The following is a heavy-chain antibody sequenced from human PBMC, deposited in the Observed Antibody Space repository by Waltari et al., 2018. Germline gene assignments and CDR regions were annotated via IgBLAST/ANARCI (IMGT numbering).Heavy chain of an antibody. Sequence: EVHLVESGGGLVKPGGSLSLSCEAAGFTFRSYTMNWVRQAPGRGLEWVSSISSTSSYTHQADSVKGRFTISRDNAKNSLYLQMNSLRAEDTAMYYCATGGWGFFLDHWGQGALVTVSS. V-gene: IGHV3-21*01. CDR3: ATGGWGFFLDH. CDR1: GFTFRSYT. D-gene: IGHD7-27*01. J-gene: IGHJ4*02. CDR2: ISSTSSYT.